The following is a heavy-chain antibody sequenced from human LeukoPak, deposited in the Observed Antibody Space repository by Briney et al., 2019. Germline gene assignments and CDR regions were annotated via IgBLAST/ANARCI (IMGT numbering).Heavy chain of an antibody. D-gene: IGHD6-19*01. V-gene: IGHV3-48*03. Sequence: PGGSLRLSCAASGFTFSSYEMNWVRQAPGKGLEWVSYISSSGSTIYYADSVKGRFTISRDNAKNSLYLQMNSLRAEDTAVYYCARDPGCQWLVPDYFDYWGQGTLVTVSS. CDR2: ISSSGSTI. CDR1: GFTFSSYE. CDR3: ARDPGCQWLVPDYFDY. J-gene: IGHJ4*02.